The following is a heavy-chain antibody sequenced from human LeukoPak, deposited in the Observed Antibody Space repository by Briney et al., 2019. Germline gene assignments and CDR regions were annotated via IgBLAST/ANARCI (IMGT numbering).Heavy chain of an antibody. CDR1: GGSFSGYY. Sequence: PSETLSLTCAVYGGSFSGYYWSWIRQPPGKGLEWIGEINHSGSTNYNPSLKSRVTISVDTSKNQFSLKLSSLTAADTAVYYCARVAAAGTTSDYWGQGTLVTVSS. CDR2: INHSGST. CDR3: ARVAAAGTTSDY. J-gene: IGHJ4*02. V-gene: IGHV4-34*01. D-gene: IGHD6-13*01.